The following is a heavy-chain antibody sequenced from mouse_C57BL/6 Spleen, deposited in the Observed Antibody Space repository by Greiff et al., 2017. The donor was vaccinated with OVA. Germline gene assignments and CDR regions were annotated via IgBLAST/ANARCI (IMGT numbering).Heavy chain of an antibody. V-gene: IGHV1-26*01. CDR1: GYTFTDYY. CDR2: INPNNGGT. Sequence: EVQLQQSGPELVKPGASVKISCKASGYTFTDYYMNWVKQSHGKSLEWIGDINPNNGGTSYNQKFKGKATLTVDKSSSTAYMELRSLTSEDSAVYYCARFWRGWLPLGYAMDYWGQGTSVTVSS. CDR3: ARFWRGWLPLGYAMDY. J-gene: IGHJ4*01. D-gene: IGHD2-3*01.